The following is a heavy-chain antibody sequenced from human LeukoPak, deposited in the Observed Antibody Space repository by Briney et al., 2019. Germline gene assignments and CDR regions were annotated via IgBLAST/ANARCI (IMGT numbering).Heavy chain of an antibody. V-gene: IGHV3-30*18. D-gene: IGHD1-20*01. CDR1: GFTFSSYG. CDR2: ISYDGSNK. Sequence: GGSLRLSCAASGFTFSSYGMHWVRQAPGKGLEWVAVISYDGSNKYYADSVKGRFTISRDNSKNTLYLQMNSLRAEDTAVYYCAKGQYNWKRAFFDYWGQGTLVTVSS. J-gene: IGHJ4*02. CDR3: AKGQYNWKRAFFDY.